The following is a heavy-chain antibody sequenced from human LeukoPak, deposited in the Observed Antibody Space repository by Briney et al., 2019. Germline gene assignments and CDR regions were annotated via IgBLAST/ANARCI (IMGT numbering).Heavy chain of an antibody. CDR2: INPNSGGT. CDR3: ARGGVNYYDSTPQILFDY. V-gene: IGHV1-2*06. J-gene: IGHJ4*02. CDR1: GYTFTGYY. Sequence: ASVKVSCKASGYTFTGYYMHWVRQAPGQGLEWMGRINPNSGGTNYAQKFQGRVTMTRDTSISTAYMELCRLRSDDTAVYYCARGGVNYYDSTPQILFDYWGQGTLVTVSS. D-gene: IGHD3-22*01.